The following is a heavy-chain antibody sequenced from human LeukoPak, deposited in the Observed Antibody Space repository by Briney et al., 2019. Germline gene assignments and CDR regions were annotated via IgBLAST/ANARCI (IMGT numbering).Heavy chain of an antibody. D-gene: IGHD3-22*01. Sequence: PSETLSLTCAVYGGSFSGYYWSWIRQPPGKGLEWIGEINHSGSTNYNPSLKSRVTISVDTSKNQFSLKLSSVTAADTAVYYCARAPDSSGYIFDYWGREPWSPSPQ. CDR2: INHSGST. CDR1: GGSFSGYY. J-gene: IGHJ4*02. CDR3: ARAPDSSGYIFDY. V-gene: IGHV4-34*01.